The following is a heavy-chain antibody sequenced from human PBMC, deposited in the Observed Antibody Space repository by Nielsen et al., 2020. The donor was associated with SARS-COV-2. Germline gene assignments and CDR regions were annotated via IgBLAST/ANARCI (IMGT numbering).Heavy chain of an antibody. V-gene: IGHV5-10-1*01. J-gene: IGHJ6*03. CDR1: GYSFTSYW. Sequence: GESLKISCKASGYSFTSYWITWVRQMPGKGLEWMGNIDPTDSYTNYSPSFQGHVSISADKSISTTYLQWISLKPSDTAIYFCARRGTEWLRPSIHDQPGSYYYMDVWGKGTTVTVSS. D-gene: IGHD5-12*01. CDR2: IDPTDSYT. CDR3: ARRGTEWLRPSIHDQPGSYYYMDV.